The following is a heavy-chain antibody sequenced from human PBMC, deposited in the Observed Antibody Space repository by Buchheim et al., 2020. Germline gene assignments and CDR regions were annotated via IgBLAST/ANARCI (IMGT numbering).Heavy chain of an antibody. J-gene: IGHJ4*02. CDR2: IYYSGTT. CDR3: ARDYSGTWD. V-gene: IGHV4-31*03. Sequence: QVQLQESGPGLVKPSQTLSLTCTVSGGSISSPTHYWTWIRQLPGKGLEWMGYIYYSGTTYYSPSLKSRVTMSVDKSKNQLSLRLDSVTAADTAVYYCARDYSGTWDWGQGTL. D-gene: IGHD6-13*01. CDR1: GGSISSPTHY.